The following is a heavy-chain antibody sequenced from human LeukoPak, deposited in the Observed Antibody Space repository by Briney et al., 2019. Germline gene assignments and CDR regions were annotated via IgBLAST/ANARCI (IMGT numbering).Heavy chain of an antibody. V-gene: IGHV1-18*01. D-gene: IGHD6-19*01. CDR3: ARWSYSSDWYFGTFDI. CDR2: ISTYDGKT. CDR1: RYTYNTYV. J-gene: IGHJ3*02. Sequence: SVQVSCQASRYTYNTYVISSVGQAPGQGREWMGWISTYDGKTNYAQKLHGRVTMTPDTSTRTADMELSRLRSGDTAVYYCARWSYSSDWYFGTFDIWGQGTTVTISS.